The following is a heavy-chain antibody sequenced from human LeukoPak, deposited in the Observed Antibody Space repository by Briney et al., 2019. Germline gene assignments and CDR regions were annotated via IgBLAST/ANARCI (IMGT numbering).Heavy chain of an antibody. J-gene: IGHJ5*02. Sequence: SETLSLTGTVSGGSISSYYWSWIRQPPGKGLEWIGYIYYSGSTNYNPPLKSRVTISVDTSKNQFSLKLSSVTAADTAVYYCARDKYSSGWYSWFDPWGQGTLVTVSS. D-gene: IGHD6-19*01. CDR1: GGSISSYY. CDR3: ARDKYSSGWYSWFDP. V-gene: IGHV4-59*01. CDR2: IYYSGST.